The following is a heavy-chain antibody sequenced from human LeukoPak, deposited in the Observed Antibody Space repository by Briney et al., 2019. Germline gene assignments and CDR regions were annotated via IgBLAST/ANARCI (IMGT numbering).Heavy chain of an antibody. CDR1: GGSISSSNW. J-gene: IGHJ6*02. V-gene: IGHV4-4*02. CDR3: AREHGSTYYYYYGMDV. D-gene: IGHD3-10*01. Sequence: PSGTLSLTCAVSGGSISSSNWWSWVRQPPGKGLEWIGEIYHSGSTNYNPSLKSRVTMSVDTSKNQFSLKLSSVTAADTAVYYCAREHGSTYYYYYGMDVWGQGTTVTVSS. CDR2: IYHSGST.